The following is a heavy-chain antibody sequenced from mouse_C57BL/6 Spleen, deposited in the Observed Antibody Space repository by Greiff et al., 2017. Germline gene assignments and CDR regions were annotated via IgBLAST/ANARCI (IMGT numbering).Heavy chain of an antibody. V-gene: IGHV2-5*01. J-gene: IGHJ3*01. CDR2: IWRGGST. Sequence: VQLQQSGPGLVQPSQSLSITCTVSGFSLTSYGVHWVRQSPGKGLEWLGVIWRGGSTDYNAAFMSRLSITTDNSKNQVFFKMNSQQADDTARYYCAKDSYSNYPFSYWGQGTLVTVS. CDR3: AKDSYSNYPFSY. D-gene: IGHD2-5*01. CDR1: GFSLTSYG.